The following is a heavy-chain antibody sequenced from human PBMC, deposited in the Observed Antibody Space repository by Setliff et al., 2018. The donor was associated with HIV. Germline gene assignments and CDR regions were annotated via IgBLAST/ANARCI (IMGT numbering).Heavy chain of an antibody. CDR3: AIRGYSYGGYFDL. CDR1: GFTFSSYG. Sequence: PGGSLRLSCAASGFTFSSYGMHWVRQAPGKGLEWVAVIWYDGSNKYYADSVKGRFTISRDNSKNTLYLQMNSLRAEDTAVYYCAIRGYSYGGYFDLWGRGTLVTVSS. J-gene: IGHJ2*01. V-gene: IGHV3-33*01. D-gene: IGHD5-18*01. CDR2: IWYDGSNK.